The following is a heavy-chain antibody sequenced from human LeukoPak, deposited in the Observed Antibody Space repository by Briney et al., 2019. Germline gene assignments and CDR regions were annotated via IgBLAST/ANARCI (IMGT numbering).Heavy chain of an antibody. Sequence: SETLSLTCTVSGDSISSGSYYWSWIRQSPGKGLEWIGYIYYSGSTNYNPSLKSRVTISVHTSKNQFSLKLSSVTAADTAVYYCARAVFSYCSGGSCPYFDYWGQGTLVTVSS. V-gene: IGHV4-61*01. J-gene: IGHJ4*02. CDR1: GDSISSGSYY. D-gene: IGHD2-15*01. CDR2: IYYSGST. CDR3: ARAVFSYCSGGSCPYFDY.